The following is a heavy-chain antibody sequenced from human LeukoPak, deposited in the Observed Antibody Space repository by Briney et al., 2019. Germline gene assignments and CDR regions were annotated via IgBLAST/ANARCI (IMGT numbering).Heavy chain of an antibody. CDR3: AKDQCNSSWNGGDY. J-gene: IGHJ4*02. CDR1: GFTFSRYA. V-gene: IGHV3-23*01. CDR2: ISGSGGRT. D-gene: IGHD6-13*01. Sequence: GGSLRLSCAASGFTFSRYAMSWVPEAPGKGLEWVSAISGSGGRTYYADSVKSRFTISRDNSKNTLYMQMNSLRAEDTAVYYCAKDQCNSSWNGGDYWGQGTLVTVSS.